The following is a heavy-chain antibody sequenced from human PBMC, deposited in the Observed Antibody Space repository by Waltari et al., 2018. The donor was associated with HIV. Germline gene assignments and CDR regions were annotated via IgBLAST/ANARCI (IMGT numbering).Heavy chain of an antibody. CDR2: VSAYNGNT. CDR1: GYTFTSYG. V-gene: IGHV1-18*01. CDR3: VRINCTSVSCYASLDY. J-gene: IGHJ4*02. Sequence: QVQLVQSGAEVKKPGASVKVSCKASGYTFTSYGISWVRQAPGQGLEWMGWVSAYNGNTNYAQKLQGRVTMSTDTSTSTAYMELRSLRSDDTAVYYCVRINCTSVSCYASLDYWGQGTLVTVSS. D-gene: IGHD2-2*01.